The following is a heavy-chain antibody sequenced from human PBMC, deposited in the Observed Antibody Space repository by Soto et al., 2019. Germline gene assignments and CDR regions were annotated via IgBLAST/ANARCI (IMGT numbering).Heavy chain of an antibody. D-gene: IGHD5-12*01. J-gene: IGHJ4*02. Sequence: QLQLQESGPGLVKPSETLSLTCTVSGGSISSSSYYWGWIRQPPGKGLEWIGSIYYSGSTYYNPSLKSRVTISVDTSKNQFSLKLSSVTAADTAVYYCARQGVRWLQLGQVHDYWGQGTLVTVSS. CDR3: ARQGVRWLQLGQVHDY. CDR2: IYYSGST. V-gene: IGHV4-39*01. CDR1: GGSISSSSYY.